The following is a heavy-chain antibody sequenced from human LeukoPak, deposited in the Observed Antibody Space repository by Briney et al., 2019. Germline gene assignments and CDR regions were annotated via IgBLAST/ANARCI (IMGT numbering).Heavy chain of an antibody. D-gene: IGHD3-9*01. CDR2: IYYSGST. J-gene: IGHJ5*02. V-gene: IGHV4-59*01. CDR3: ARGDPACYDIFP. Sequence: SETLSLTCTVSGGSISSYYWSWIRQPPGKGLEWIGYIYYSGSTNYNPSLKSRVTISVDTSKNQFSLKLSSVTAADTAVYYCARGDPACYDIFPWGQGTLVTVSS. CDR1: GGSISSYY.